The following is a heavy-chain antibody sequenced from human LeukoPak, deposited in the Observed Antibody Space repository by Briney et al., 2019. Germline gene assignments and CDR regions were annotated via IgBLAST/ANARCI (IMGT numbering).Heavy chain of an antibody. CDR3: ARVRHPYSTNGVCYTLTGAFDI. Sequence: ASVKVSCKASGYTFTSYGISWVRQAPGQGLEWMGWISAYNGNTNYAQKLQGRVTMTTDTSTSTAYMELRSLRSDDTAVYYCARVRHPYSTNGVCYTLTGAFDIWGQGTMVTVSS. CDR2: ISAYNGNT. J-gene: IGHJ3*02. CDR1: GYTFTSYG. V-gene: IGHV1-18*01. D-gene: IGHD2-8*01.